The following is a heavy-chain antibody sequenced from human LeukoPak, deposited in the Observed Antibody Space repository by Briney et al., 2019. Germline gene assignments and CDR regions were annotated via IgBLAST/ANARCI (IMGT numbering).Heavy chain of an antibody. J-gene: IGHJ4*02. D-gene: IGHD2-15*01. CDR2: INPNSGGT. Sequence: GASVKVSCKASGYTFTSYDINWVRQATGQGLEWMAWINPNSGGTNSAQKFQGRVTMTRDTSISTAYMELSSLTFDDTAVYYCGRGTIAVVAADLRTDQWGQGTLVIVSS. CDR1: GYTFTSYD. V-gene: IGHV1-2*02. CDR3: GRGTIAVVAADLRTDQ.